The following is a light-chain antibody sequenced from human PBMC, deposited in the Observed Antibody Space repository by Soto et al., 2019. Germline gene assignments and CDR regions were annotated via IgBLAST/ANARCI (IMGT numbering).Light chain of an antibody. J-gene: IGKJ1*01. CDR3: QQYGSSPRT. V-gene: IGKV3-20*01. Sequence: EIVLTQSPGTLSLSPGERATLSCRASLSVSSSYLAWYQQKPGQAPRLLIYGASSRATGIPDRFSGSGSGTDFTLTINRLEPEDFAVYYCQQYGSSPRTFGQGTKVEIK. CDR2: GAS. CDR1: LSVSSSY.